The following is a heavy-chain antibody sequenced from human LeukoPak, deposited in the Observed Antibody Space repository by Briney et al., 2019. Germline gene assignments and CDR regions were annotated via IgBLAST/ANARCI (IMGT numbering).Heavy chain of an antibody. CDR1: GIIFSDAW. CDR3: AKQNSIAAAGGYFDY. V-gene: IGHV3-23*01. CDR2: ISGSGGNT. D-gene: IGHD6-13*01. Sequence: GGSLRLSCAVSGIIFSDAWMNWVRQAPGKGLEWVSVISGSGGNTYYADSVKGRFTISRDNSKNTLYLQMNSLRAEDTAVYYCAKQNSIAAAGGYFDYWGQGTLVTVSS. J-gene: IGHJ4*02.